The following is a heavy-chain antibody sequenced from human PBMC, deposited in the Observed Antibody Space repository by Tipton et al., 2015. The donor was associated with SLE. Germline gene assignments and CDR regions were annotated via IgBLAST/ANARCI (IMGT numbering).Heavy chain of an antibody. CDR2: IYYSGST. Sequence: TLSLTCTVSGGSISSSSYYWGWIRQPPGRGLEWIGSIYYSGSTYYNPSLKSRVTISVDTSKNQFSLKLSSVTAADTAVYYCARHFTLDVWGKGTTVTVSS. CDR1: GGSISSSSYY. CDR3: ARHFTLDV. V-gene: IGHV4-39*01. J-gene: IGHJ6*04.